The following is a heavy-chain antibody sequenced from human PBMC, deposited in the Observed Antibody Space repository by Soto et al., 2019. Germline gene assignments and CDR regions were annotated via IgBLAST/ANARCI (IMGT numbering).Heavy chain of an antibody. CDR2: ISAYNGNT. J-gene: IGHJ5*02. D-gene: IGHD3-9*01. V-gene: IGHV1-18*01. Sequence: GASVKVSCKASGYTFTSYGISWVRQAPGQGLEWMGWISAYNGNTNYAQKLQGRVTMTTDTSTSTAYMELRSLRSDDTAVYYCARAAPEYYDILTGYYDPYNWFDPWGQGTLVTVSS. CDR3: ARAAPEYYDILTGYYDPYNWFDP. CDR1: GYTFTSYG.